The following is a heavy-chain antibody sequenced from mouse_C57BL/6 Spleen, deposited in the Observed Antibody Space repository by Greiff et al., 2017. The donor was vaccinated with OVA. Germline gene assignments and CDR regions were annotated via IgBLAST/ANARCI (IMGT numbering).Heavy chain of an antibody. Sequence: QVQLKQSGAELVKPGASVKISRKASGYAFSSYWMNWVKQRPGKGLEWIGQIYPGDGDTNYNGKFKGKATLTADKSSSTAYMQLSSLTSEDSAVYFCARKETIVIFDYWGQGTTLTVSS. V-gene: IGHV1-80*01. CDR1: GYAFSSYW. CDR3: ARKETIVIFDY. CDR2: IYPGDGDT. D-gene: IGHD2-5*01. J-gene: IGHJ2*01.